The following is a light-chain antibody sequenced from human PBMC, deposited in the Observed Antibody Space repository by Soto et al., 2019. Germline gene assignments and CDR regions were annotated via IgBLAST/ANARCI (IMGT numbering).Light chain of an antibody. V-gene: IGLV2-11*01. CDR2: DVS. CDR3: SSYAGSNNWV. J-gene: IGLJ3*02. CDR1: TSDVGGYSY. Sequence: QSALTQPRSVSGSPGQSVTISCTGTTSDVGGYSYVSWYQQHPGKAPKVMIYDVSKRPSGVPDRFSGSKSGNTASLTVSGLQAEDEAAYSCSSYAGSNNWVFGGGTKLTVL.